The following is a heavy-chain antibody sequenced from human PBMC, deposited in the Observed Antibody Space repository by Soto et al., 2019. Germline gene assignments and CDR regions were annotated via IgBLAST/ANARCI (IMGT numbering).Heavy chain of an antibody. Sequence: ASVKVSCKASGYTFTGYYMHWVRQAPGQGLEWMGWINPNSGGTNYAQKFQGWVTMTRDTSISTAYMELSRLRSDDTAVYYCARDSYGGLDDAFDIWGQGTMVTVSS. CDR3: ARDSYGGLDDAFDI. CDR2: INPNSGGT. V-gene: IGHV1-2*04. J-gene: IGHJ3*02. D-gene: IGHD4-17*01. CDR1: GYTFTGYY.